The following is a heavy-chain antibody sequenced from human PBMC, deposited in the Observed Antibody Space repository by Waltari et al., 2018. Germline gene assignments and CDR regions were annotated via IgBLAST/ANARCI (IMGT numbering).Heavy chain of an antibody. V-gene: IGHV3-48*01. CDR3: AREIRGTGYFPDAFVI. J-gene: IGHJ3*02. D-gene: IGHD3-9*01. CDR2: ISNSRTTI. CDR1: EFTFSSYS. Sequence: EVQLVESGGGSVQPGGSLRLSCAASEFTFSSYSMNWVRQAPGQGLGWFADISNSRTTIYYADSVKGRFTISRDNDQNSLYLQMNSLRAEDTAVYYCAREIRGTGYFPDAFVIWGQGTMVTVSS.